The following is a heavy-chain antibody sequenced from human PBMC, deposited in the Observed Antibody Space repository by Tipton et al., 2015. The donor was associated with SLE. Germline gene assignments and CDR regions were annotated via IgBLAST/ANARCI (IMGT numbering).Heavy chain of an antibody. J-gene: IGHJ6*03. Sequence: TLSLTCTVSGGSISSSSYYWGWIRQPPGKGLEWIGSIYYSGSTYYNPSLKSRVTISVDTSKNQFSLKLSSVTAADTAVYYCARRDDNSNYYYMDVWGKGTTVTVSS. CDR3: ARRDDNSNYYYMDV. D-gene: IGHD4-11*01. CDR2: IYYSGST. CDR1: GGSISSSSYY. V-gene: IGHV4-39*07.